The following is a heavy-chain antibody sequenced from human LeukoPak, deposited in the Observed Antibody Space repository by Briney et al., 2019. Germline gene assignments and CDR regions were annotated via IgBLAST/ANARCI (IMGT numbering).Heavy chain of an antibody. D-gene: IGHD3/OR15-3a*01. J-gene: IGHJ3*02. CDR1: GFSLSTSGMC. CDR3: AGGLDAFDI. V-gene: IGHV2-70*11. CDR2: IDWDDVK. Sequence: ESGPTLVNPTQTLTLTCTFSGFSLSTSGMCVTWIRQPPEKALEWLARIDWDDVKYYSTSLKTRLNISKDTSKDQVVLTMTNMDPVDTATYYCAGGLDAFDIWGQGTMVTVSS.